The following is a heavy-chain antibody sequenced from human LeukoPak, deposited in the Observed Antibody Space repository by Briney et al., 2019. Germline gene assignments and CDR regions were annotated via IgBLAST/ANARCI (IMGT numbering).Heavy chain of an antibody. CDR1: GFTFSSYA. Sequence: PGGSLRLSCAASGFTFSSYAMSGVRQAPGKGLEWVSSMSGSGGSTYYADSVKGRFAISRDDSKNTLYLQMNSLRAEDTAVYYCARVRYGELDVWGQGTTVTVSS. CDR3: ARVRYGELDV. V-gene: IGHV3-23*01. CDR2: MSGSGGST. D-gene: IGHD4-17*01. J-gene: IGHJ6*02.